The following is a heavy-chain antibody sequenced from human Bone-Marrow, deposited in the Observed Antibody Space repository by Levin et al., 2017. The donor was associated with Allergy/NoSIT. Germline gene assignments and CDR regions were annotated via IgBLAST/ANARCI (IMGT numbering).Heavy chain of an antibody. V-gene: IGHV3-66*02. CDR3: ARDNFGSGSYVVRSDY. J-gene: IGHJ4*02. CDR1: GFTVSANY. Sequence: RTGGSLRLSCAASGFTVSANYMNWVRQAPGKGLEWVSIIYTGGSTHYADSVKGRFTISRDNSKNTVYLQLNSLRPEDTAIYYCARDNFGSGSYVVRSDYWGQGTLVTVSS. CDR2: IYTGGST. D-gene: IGHD3-10*01.